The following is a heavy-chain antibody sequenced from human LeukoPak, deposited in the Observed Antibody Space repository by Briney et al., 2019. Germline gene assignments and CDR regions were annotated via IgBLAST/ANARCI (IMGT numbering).Heavy chain of an antibody. Sequence: GESLKISCKGSGYSFTSYWIGWVRQMPGKGLEWMGIIYPGDSDTRYSPSFQGQVTISADKSISTAYLQWSSLKASDTAMYYCARVRGSGSYYHHNWFDPWGQGTLVTVSS. CDR3: ARVRGSGSYYHHNWFDP. CDR1: GYSFTSYW. J-gene: IGHJ5*02. V-gene: IGHV5-51*01. CDR2: IYPGDSDT. D-gene: IGHD3-10*01.